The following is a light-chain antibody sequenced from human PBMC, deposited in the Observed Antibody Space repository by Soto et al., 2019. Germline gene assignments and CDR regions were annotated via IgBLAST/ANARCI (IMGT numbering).Light chain of an antibody. Sequence: DIQMTQSPSSLSAVVGDRVTITCRASRGIGDRLAWFQQKPGKAPQFLIQAASNLQSGVPSRFSCSGSGTEFILRINSLQPEDIATYYCLQVSSFPRTFGQGTKVEIK. CDR2: AAS. CDR3: LQVSSFPRT. J-gene: IGKJ1*01. V-gene: IGKV1-12*01. CDR1: RGIGDR.